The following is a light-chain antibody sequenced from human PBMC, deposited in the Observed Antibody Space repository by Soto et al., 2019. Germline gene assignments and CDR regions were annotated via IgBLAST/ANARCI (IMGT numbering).Light chain of an antibody. Sequence: DIQMTQSPSTLSGSVGDRVTITCRASQTISSWLAWYQQKPGKAPKLLIYKASTLKSGVPSRFSGSGSGTEFPLTISSLQPDDFATYYCQHYNSYSEAFGGGTKVELK. CDR1: QTISSW. CDR3: QHYNSYSEA. J-gene: IGKJ4*02. CDR2: KAS. V-gene: IGKV1-5*03.